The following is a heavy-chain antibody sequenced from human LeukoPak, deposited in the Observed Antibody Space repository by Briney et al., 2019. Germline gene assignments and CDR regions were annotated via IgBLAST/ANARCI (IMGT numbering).Heavy chain of an antibody. CDR3: AGTVTTGYYYYYYGMDV. V-gene: IGHV4-59*08. J-gene: IGHJ6*02. CDR1: GGSISSYY. CDR2: IYYSGST. Sequence: ASETLSLTCTVSGGSISSYYWSWIRQPPGKGLEWIGYIYYSGSTNYNPSLKSRVTISVDTSKNQFSLKLSSVTAADTAVYYCAGTVTTGYYYYYYGMDVWGQGTTVTVSS. D-gene: IGHD4-17*01.